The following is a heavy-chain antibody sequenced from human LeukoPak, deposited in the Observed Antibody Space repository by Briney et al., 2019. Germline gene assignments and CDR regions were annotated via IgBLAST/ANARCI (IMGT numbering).Heavy chain of an antibody. Sequence: SETLSLTCTVSGGSISSYYWSWIRQPPGKGLVWIGNIYYSGSTNYNPSLKSRVTISVDTSKNQFSLKLSSVTAADTAVYYCARVDGYNYPIDYWGQGTLVTVSS. CDR1: GGSISSYY. D-gene: IGHD5-24*01. V-gene: IGHV4-59*01. CDR2: IYYSGST. CDR3: ARVDGYNYPIDY. J-gene: IGHJ4*02.